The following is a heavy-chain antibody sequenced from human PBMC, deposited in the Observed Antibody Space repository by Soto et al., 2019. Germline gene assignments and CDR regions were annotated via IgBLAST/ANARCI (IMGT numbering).Heavy chain of an antibody. CDR3: VRCLGVEHCTNGLWHRFQH. D-gene: IGHD2-8*01. Sequence: EVQLLESGGGLVQPGGSLRLSCAASGFTFGNYAMNWVRQAPGKGLEWVSNIGGSGGDTYYAGSVKGRFTISRDNSKNTLYLQMNSLGAEDTAVYYCVRCLGVEHCTNGLWHRFQHWGQGTLVTVSS. CDR2: IGGSGGDT. V-gene: IGHV3-23*01. CDR1: GFTFGNYA. J-gene: IGHJ1*01.